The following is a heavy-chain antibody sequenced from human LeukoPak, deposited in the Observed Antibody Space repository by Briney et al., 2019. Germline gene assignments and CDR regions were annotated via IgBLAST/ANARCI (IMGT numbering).Heavy chain of an antibody. J-gene: IGHJ4*02. Sequence: PGGSLRLSCAASGFTFSSYAMSWVRQAPGKGLEWVSAISGSGGSTYYADSVKGRFTISRDNSKNTLYLQMNSLRAEDTAVYYCARVWFGELGPSDCWGQGTLVTVSS. D-gene: IGHD3-10*01. V-gene: IGHV3-23*01. CDR1: GFTFSSYA. CDR2: ISGSGGST. CDR3: ARVWFGELGPSDC.